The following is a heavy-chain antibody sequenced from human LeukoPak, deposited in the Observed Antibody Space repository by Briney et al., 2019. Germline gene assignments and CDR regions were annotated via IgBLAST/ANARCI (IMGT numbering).Heavy chain of an antibody. CDR3: ARVGPTVTTSTANYGYFDY. J-gene: IGHJ4*02. Sequence: GGSLRLSCAASGLTFSSHWMHWVRQAPGKGLVWVSRITNDGSSTTYADSVKGRFTISRDNAKNTLYLQMNSLRAEDTAVYYCARVGPTVTTSTANYGYFDYWGQGTLVTVSS. CDR1: GLTFSSHW. CDR2: ITNDGSST. D-gene: IGHD4-17*01. V-gene: IGHV3-74*01.